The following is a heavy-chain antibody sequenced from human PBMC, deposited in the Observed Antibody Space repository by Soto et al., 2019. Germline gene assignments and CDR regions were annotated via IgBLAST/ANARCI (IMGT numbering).Heavy chain of an antibody. J-gene: IGHJ4*02. D-gene: IGHD3-16*01. Sequence: GGSLRLSCAASGFTFGDYYMSWIRQAPGKGREWVSYISSSGSNTYYAESMKGRFRISRDSANNSLYLQMNSLRDEDAAVYYCARAPKGGVFDFWGQGALVTVSS. CDR1: GFTFGDYY. V-gene: IGHV3-11*01. CDR2: ISSSGSNT. CDR3: ARAPKGGVFDF.